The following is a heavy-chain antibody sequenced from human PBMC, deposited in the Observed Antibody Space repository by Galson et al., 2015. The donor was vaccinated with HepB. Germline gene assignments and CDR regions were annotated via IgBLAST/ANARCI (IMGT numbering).Heavy chain of an antibody. D-gene: IGHD2-2*01. Sequence: SVKVSCKASGYTFTSYGISWVRQAPVQGLEWMGWISDYNGNTNYAQKLQGRVTMTTDTSTSTAYMELRSLRSDDTAVYYCEREVWVGEYQLLWDVYYGMDVWGQGTTVTVSS. V-gene: IGHV1-18*04. CDR2: ISDYNGNT. J-gene: IGHJ6*02. CDR1: GYTFTSYG. CDR3: EREVWVGEYQLLWDVYYGMDV.